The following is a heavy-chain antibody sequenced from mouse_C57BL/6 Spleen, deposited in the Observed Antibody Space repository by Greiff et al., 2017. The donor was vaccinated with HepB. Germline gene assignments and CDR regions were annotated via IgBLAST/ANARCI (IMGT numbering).Heavy chain of an antibody. CDR1: GYSFTDYN. CDR2: INPNYGTT. V-gene: IGHV1-39*01. D-gene: IGHD1-1*01. CDR3: AHYDGSSYDYYAMDY. J-gene: IGHJ4*01. Sequence: EVQLQQSGPELVKPGASVKISCKASGYSFTDYNMNWVKQSNGKSLEWIGVINPNYGTTSYNQKFKGKATLTVDQSSSTAYMQLNSLTSEDSAVYYCAHYDGSSYDYYAMDYWGQGTSVTVSS.